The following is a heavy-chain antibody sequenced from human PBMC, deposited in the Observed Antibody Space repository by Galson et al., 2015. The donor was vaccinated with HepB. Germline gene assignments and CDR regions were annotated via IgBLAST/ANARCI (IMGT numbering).Heavy chain of an antibody. CDR3: AREGRRGSGSSHFDY. Sequence: SVKVSCTASGGTFSSYAISWVRTAPGQGLEWMGRIIPILGIANYAQKFQGRVTITADKSTSTAYMELSSLRSENTAVYYCAREGRRGSGSSHFDYWGQGTLVTVSS. CDR1: GGTFSSYA. D-gene: IGHD3-10*01. V-gene: IGHV1-69*04. CDR2: IIPILGIA. J-gene: IGHJ4*02.